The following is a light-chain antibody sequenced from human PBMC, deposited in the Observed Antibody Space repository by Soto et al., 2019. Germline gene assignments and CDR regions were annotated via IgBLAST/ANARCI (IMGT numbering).Light chain of an antibody. J-gene: IGKJ4*01. V-gene: IGKV3-11*01. CDR3: QQRYNWPLT. Sequence: EIVLTQSPATLSLSPGERATLPCRASQSVSSNLAWYQQKPGQAPRLLIYGASNGAAGIPARFSGTGSGTDFTLTISSLEPEDFAVYYCQQRYNWPLTFGGGTKVEIK. CDR1: QSVSSN. CDR2: GAS.